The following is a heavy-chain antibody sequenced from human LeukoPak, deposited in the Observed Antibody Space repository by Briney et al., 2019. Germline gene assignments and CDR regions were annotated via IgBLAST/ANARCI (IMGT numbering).Heavy chain of an antibody. V-gene: IGHV1-69*01. CDR3: ARRGYSGYPLSYYFDY. D-gene: IGHD5-12*01. J-gene: IGHJ4*02. CDR2: IIPIFGTA. CDR1: GGTFSSYA. Sequence: SVKVSCKASGGTFSSYAISWVRQAPGQGLEWMGGIIPIFGTANYAQKFQGRVTITADESTSTAYMELSSLRSEGTAVYYCARRGYSGYPLSYYFDYWGQGTLVTVSS.